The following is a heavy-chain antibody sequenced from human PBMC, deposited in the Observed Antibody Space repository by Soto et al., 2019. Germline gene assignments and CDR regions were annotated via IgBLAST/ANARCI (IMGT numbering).Heavy chain of an antibody. CDR2: IRSKGNNYAT. CDR1: GFTFSGSA. J-gene: IGHJ4*02. V-gene: IGHV3-73*02. Sequence: EVQLVESGGGLVQPGGSLKLSCAASGFTFSGSAMHWVRQASGKGLEWVGRIRSKGNNYATAYAASVNGRFTISRDDSQNMGYLQMNSLKTEDTAVYYCTSPGVVLGEENYWGQGTLVIVSS. D-gene: IGHD3-10*01. CDR3: TSPGVVLGEENY.